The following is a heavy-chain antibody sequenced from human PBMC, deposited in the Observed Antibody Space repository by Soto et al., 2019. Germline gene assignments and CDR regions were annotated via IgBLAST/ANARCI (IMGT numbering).Heavy chain of an antibody. Sequence: EVQLLKSGGALVQPGVSLSLSCAASGFTYNNYAMGWVRQAPGKGLEWVSAISSSGYSAYYADSVNGRFTISRDNSRNTMFLQMNKLSAEDTAVYYCAKGSVVVAAKFDSWGQGTQVTVSS. V-gene: IGHV3-23*01. CDR2: ISSSGYSA. D-gene: IGHD2-21*02. CDR3: AKGSVVVAAKFDS. CDR1: GFTYNNYA. J-gene: IGHJ4*02.